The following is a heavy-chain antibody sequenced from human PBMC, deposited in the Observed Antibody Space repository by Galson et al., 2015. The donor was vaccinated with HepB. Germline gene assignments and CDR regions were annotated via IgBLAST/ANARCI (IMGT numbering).Heavy chain of an antibody. V-gene: IGHV3-33*01. CDR3: ARDLVLWGYSGYDLGHYYNGMGV. D-gene: IGHD5-12*01. Sequence: SLRLSCAASGFTFSSYGMHWVRQAPGKGLEWVAVIWYDGSNKYYGDSVKGRFTISRDNSKNTVYLQMNSLRAEDTAMYYCARDLVLWGYSGYDLGHYYNGMGVWGQGTTVTVSS. J-gene: IGHJ6*02. CDR1: GFTFSSYG. CDR2: IWYDGSNK.